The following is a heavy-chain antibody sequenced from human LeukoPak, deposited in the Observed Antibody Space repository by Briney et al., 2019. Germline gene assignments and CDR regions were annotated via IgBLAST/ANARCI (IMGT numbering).Heavy chain of an antibody. CDR1: GFPFSTHW. J-gene: IGHJ5*02. Sequence: GGSLRLSCAASGFPFSTHWMHWVRQAPGKGLVWVSRISSDGSTTNYANSVKGRFTISRDNSKNTLYLQMNSLRAEDTAVYYCARDVVDTAMSGHWFDPWGQGTLVTVSS. CDR3: ARDVVDTAMSGHWFDP. V-gene: IGHV3-74*01. CDR2: ISSDGSTT. D-gene: IGHD5-18*01.